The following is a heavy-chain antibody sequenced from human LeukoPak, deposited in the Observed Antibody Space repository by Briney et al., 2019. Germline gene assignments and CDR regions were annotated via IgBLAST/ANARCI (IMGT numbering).Heavy chain of an antibody. V-gene: IGHV1-69*13. D-gene: IGHD3-10*01. CDR1: GGTFISYA. Sequence: ASVTVSFMASGGTFISYAISWVRQAPGQGLEWMGGIIPIFGKANYVQKFQGRVTITADESTSTAYMELNSLRAEDTAVYYCARDLIGGFGELGAYWGQGTLVTVSS. CDR2: IIPIFGKA. J-gene: IGHJ4*02. CDR3: ARDLIGGFGELGAY.